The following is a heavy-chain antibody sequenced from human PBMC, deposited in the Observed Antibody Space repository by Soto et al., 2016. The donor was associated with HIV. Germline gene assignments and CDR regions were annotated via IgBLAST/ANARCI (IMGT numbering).Heavy chain of an antibody. J-gene: IGHJ3*02. CDR2: IYYTGNT. V-gene: IGHV4-39*01. CDR1: GDSISSSSYY. CDR3: ATEPGPNAFDI. Sequence: QLQPQESGPGLVKPSETLSLTCTVSGDSISSSSYYWGWIRQPPGKGLEWIASIYYTGNTFYNPSLKSRITISIDTSKNQFSLRLSSVTVADTALYYCATEPGPNAFDIWGQGTMVTVSA.